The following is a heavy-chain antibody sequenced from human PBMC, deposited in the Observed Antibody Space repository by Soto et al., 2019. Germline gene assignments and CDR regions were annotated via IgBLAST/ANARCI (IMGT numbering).Heavy chain of an antibody. D-gene: IGHD4-17*01. CDR1: GGSISSYY. CDR2: IYYSGST. V-gene: IGHV4-59*01. CDR3: ARDVRTDYGGNSYDYDIDV. J-gene: IGHJ6*03. Sequence: SETLSLTCTVSGGSISSYYWSWIRQPPGKGLEWIGHIYYSGSTTYNPSLKMRVTISVDTAKNQFSLKLSSVTAADTDVYYCARDVRTDYGGNSYDYDIDVWGKGTTVTVSS.